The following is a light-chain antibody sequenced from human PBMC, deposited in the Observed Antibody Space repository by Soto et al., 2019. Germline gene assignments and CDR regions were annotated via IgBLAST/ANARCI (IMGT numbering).Light chain of an antibody. CDR3: CSYAGSSTYVV. CDR1: SSDVGSYNL. V-gene: IGLV2-23*01. Sequence: QSALTQPASVSGSPGQSITISCTGTSSDVGSYNLVSWYQQHPGKAPKLMIYEDNKRPSGVSNRFSGSKSGNTASLTISGLQAEDEAYYYCCSYAGSSTYVVFGGGTKLTVL. CDR2: EDN. J-gene: IGLJ2*01.